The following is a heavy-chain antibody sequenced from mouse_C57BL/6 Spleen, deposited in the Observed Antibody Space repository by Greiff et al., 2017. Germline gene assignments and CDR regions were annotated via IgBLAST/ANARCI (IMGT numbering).Heavy chain of an antibody. Sequence: EVKLVESEGGLVQPGSSMKLSCTASGFTFSDYYMAWVRQVPEKGLEWVANINYDGSSTYYLDSLKSRFIISRDNAKNILYLQMSSLKSEDTATYYCARDRRGLLDYWGQGTTLTVSS. J-gene: IGHJ2*01. D-gene: IGHD2-4*01. CDR1: GFTFSDYY. CDR3: ARDRRGLLDY. CDR2: INYDGSST. V-gene: IGHV5-16*01.